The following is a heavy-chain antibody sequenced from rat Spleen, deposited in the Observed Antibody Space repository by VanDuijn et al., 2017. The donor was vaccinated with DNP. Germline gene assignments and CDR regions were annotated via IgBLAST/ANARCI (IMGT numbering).Heavy chain of an antibody. CDR2: ISTSGSRT. D-gene: IGHD4-3*01. J-gene: IGHJ2*01. Sequence: EVQLVESGGGLVQPGRSLKLSCAASGFTFSNYYMAWVRQAPKKGLEWVATISTSGSRTYYPDSVKGRFTISRDNAKSSLYLQMNSLKSEDTATYYCARPDSGYRGFDYWGQGVMVTVSS. CDR3: ARPDSGYRGFDY. V-gene: IGHV5-25*01. CDR1: GFTFSNYY.